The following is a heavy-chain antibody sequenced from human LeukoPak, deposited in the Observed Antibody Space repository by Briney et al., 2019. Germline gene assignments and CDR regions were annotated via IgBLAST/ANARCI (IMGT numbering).Heavy chain of an antibody. Sequence: GGSLRLSCAASGFIVSSNYMSWVRQAPGKGLEWVSVIYSGGSTYYADSVKGRFTISRDNSKNTLYLQMNSLRAEDTAVYYCARDEAGYCTNGVCYTGRVYWGQGTLVTVSS. CDR2: IYSGGST. CDR1: GFIVSSNY. D-gene: IGHD2-8*01. J-gene: IGHJ4*02. CDR3: ARDEAGYCTNGVCYTGRVY. V-gene: IGHV3-53*01.